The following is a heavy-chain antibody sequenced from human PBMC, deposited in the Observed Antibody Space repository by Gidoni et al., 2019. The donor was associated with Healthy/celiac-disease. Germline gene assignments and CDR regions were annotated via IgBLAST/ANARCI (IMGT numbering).Heavy chain of an antibody. J-gene: IGHJ4*02. V-gene: IGHV3-64D*06. Sequence: EVQLVESGGGLVQPGGSLRLSCSASGCTFSRYAMHWVRQAPGKGLEYVSAISSNGGSTYYADSVKGRFTISRDNSKNTLYLQMSSLRAEDTAVYYCVKDKQQWLVHVLFDYWGQGTLVTVSS. CDR3: VKDKQQWLVHVLFDY. CDR1: GCTFSRYA. CDR2: ISSNGGST. D-gene: IGHD6-19*01.